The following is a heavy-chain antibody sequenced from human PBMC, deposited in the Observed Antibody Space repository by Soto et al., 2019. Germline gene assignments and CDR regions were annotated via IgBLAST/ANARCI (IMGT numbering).Heavy chain of an antibody. D-gene: IGHD4-17*01. J-gene: IGHJ2*01. Sequence: EVQLLESGGDLVQPGGSLRLSCSASGFTFSSSAMSWVRQTPGKGLQWVSTISDSGDNTYYADSVKGRFTISRDNSKNTLYLQMNSLRADDTAMYYCAKPADYGWYFDLWGRGTLVTVSS. CDR3: AKPADYGWYFDL. CDR1: GFTFSSSA. V-gene: IGHV3-23*01. CDR2: ISDSGDNT.